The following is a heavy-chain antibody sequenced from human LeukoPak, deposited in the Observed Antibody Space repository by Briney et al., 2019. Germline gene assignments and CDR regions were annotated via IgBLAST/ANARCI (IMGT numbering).Heavy chain of an antibody. CDR3: ARHIHYYDSSGYSS. V-gene: IGHV4-59*08. J-gene: IGHJ5*02. CDR2: IYYSGSA. D-gene: IGHD3-22*01. CDR1: GGSIRSSY. Sequence: SETLSLTCTVSGGSIRSSYWSWIRQPPGKGLEWIGYIYYSGSANYNPSLKSRPTISVDTPKNQFSLKLSSVTAADTAVYYCARHIHYYDSSGYSSWGQGTLVTVSS.